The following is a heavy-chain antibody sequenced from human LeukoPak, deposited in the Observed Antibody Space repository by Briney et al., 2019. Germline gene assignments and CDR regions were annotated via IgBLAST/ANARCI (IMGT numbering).Heavy chain of an antibody. CDR3: ARDTAYYDILTGQMDY. V-gene: IGHV1-2*06. J-gene: IGHJ4*02. D-gene: IGHD3-9*01. CDR1: GYTFTGYY. Sequence: PSVKVSCKASGYTFTGYYMHWVRQASGQGLEWMGRINPNSGGTNYAQKFQGRVTMTRDTSISTAYMELSRLRSDDTAVYYCARDTAYYDILTGQMDYWGQGTLVTVSS. CDR2: INPNSGGT.